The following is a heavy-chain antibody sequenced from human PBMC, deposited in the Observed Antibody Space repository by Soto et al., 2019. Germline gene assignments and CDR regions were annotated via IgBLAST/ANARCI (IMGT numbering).Heavy chain of an antibody. D-gene: IGHD3-10*01. J-gene: IGHJ4*02. CDR3: ARGTKFVRGTFDY. V-gene: IGHV3-30-3*01. Sequence: GGSLRLSCAASGFTFSSYAMHWVRQAPGKGLEWVAVISYDGSNKYYADSVKGRFTISGDNSKNTLYLQMNSLRAEDTAVYYCARGTKFVRGTFDYWGQGTLVTVSS. CDR1: GFTFSSYA. CDR2: ISYDGSNK.